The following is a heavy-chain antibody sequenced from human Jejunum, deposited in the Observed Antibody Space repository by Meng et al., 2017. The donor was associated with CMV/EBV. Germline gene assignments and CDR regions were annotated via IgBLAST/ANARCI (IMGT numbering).Heavy chain of an antibody. D-gene: IGHD3-9*01. CDR3: ARRSCTTMFCESRDAFDV. CDR2: ISPTSVYR. Sequence: SSYCMTWVRQAPGKGLEWVSSISPTSVYRYYAASLQGRFTISRDNANNSVYLQLNSLRAEDTAVYYCARRSCTTMFCESRDAFDVWGQGTMVTVSS. V-gene: IGHV3-21*06. J-gene: IGHJ3*01. CDR1: SSYC.